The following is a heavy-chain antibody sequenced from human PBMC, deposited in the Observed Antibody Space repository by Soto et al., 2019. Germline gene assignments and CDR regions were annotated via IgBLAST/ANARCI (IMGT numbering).Heavy chain of an antibody. CDR3: ARAQPFSRSSTSCYTMRRCHWFDP. CDR1: GGSISSSSYY. V-gene: IGHV4-39*07. Sequence: ASETLSLTCTVSGGSISSSSYYWGWIRQPPGKGLEWIGIIYHSGSTNYNPSLKCRVTISVDTSKNQFSLKLSSVTAADTAVYYCARAQPFSRSSTSCYTMRRCHWFDPWGQGTLVTVSS. CDR2: IYHSGST. J-gene: IGHJ5*02. D-gene: IGHD2-2*02.